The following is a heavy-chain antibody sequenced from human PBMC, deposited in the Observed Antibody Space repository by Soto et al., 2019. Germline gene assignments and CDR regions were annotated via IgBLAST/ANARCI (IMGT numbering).Heavy chain of an antibody. V-gene: IGHV5-51*01. CDR3: ARLSIVADRTGKYFDY. D-gene: IGHD1-26*01. J-gene: IGHJ4*02. Sequence: GESLKLSWNGSGYSFTSYWIGWVRQMPGKGVVWMRRIYYDGCDTNYNPSFQGQVTISADTSNRTASLKLSTLTAADTAMYYCARLSIVADRTGKYFDYCGQGTLVTV. CDR2: IYYDGCDT. CDR1: GYSFTSYW.